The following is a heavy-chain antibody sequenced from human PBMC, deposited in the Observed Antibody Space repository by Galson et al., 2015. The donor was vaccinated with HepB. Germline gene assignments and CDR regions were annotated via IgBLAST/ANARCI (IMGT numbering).Heavy chain of an antibody. CDR3: ARCSPYDFWSGYYIYPQNYYYYYGMDV. CDR2: ISSSGSTI. D-gene: IGHD3-3*01. Sequence: SLRLSCAASGFTFSDYYMSWIRQAPGKGLEWVSYISSSGSTIYYADSVKGRFTISRDNAKNSLYLQMNSLRAEDTAVYYCARCSPYDFWSGYYIYPQNYYYYYGMDVWGQGTTVTVSS. J-gene: IGHJ6*02. V-gene: IGHV3-11*01. CDR1: GFTFSDYY.